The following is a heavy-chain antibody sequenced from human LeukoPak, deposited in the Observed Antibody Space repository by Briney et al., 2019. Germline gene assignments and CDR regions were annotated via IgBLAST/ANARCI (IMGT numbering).Heavy chain of an antibody. Sequence: GGSLRLSSAASGFTFSGDSMYCVRQAPGKGLEWVAFIGSRTGNIYYADSVKGRFSISRDNAKDSVYLQMNSLRADDTAVYYCARETEPLDYGDSTNLDYWGQGTLVTVSS. CDR2: IGSRTGNI. D-gene: IGHD4/OR15-4a*01. V-gene: IGHV3-21*01. CDR3: ARETEPLDYGDSTNLDY. J-gene: IGHJ4*02. CDR1: GFTFSGDS.